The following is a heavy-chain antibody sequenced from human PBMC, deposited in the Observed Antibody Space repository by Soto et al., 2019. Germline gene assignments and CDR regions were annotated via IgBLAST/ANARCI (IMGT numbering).Heavy chain of an antibody. D-gene: IGHD3-16*01. CDR3: ASERSFGADY. V-gene: IGHV1-8*01. J-gene: IGHJ4*02. CDR1: GYTFTSYD. Sequence: QVQLVQSGAEVKKPGASVKVSCKASGYTFTSYDINWVRQATGQGLEWMGWMNPNSGNTGYAQKFQGRVTMARNTSIPTVYMELSSLGSEDTAMYYCASERSFGADYWGQGTLVTVSS. CDR2: MNPNSGNT.